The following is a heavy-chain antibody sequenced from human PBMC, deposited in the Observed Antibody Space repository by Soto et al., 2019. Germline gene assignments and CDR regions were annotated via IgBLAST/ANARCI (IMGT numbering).Heavy chain of an antibody. CDR2: INPSGGST. V-gene: IGHV1-46*01. D-gene: IGHD2-15*01. CDR3: ARSRTDCSGGICYTDTGAMDV. J-gene: IGHJ6*02. CDR1: GYTFTSYY. Sequence: QVQLVQSGAEVKKPGASVKVSCKASGYTFTSYYMHWVRQAPGQGLEWMGIINPSGGSTRYAQKVQGRVTVTRDTATSTVYRDLSSLRYEDTAVYYCARSRTDCSGGICYTDTGAMDVWGQGTTVTVSS.